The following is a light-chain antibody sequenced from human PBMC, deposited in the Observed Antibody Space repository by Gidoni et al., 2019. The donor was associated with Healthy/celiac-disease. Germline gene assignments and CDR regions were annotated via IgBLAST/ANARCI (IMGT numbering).Light chain of an antibody. CDR3: QAWDSSTAVV. CDR1: TLGDKY. V-gene: IGLV3-1*01. J-gene: IGLJ2*01. CDR2: QDS. Sequence: SYELTQPPSVSVSPGQKASITCSGDTLGDKYACWYHQKPGQSPVLVIYQDSKRPSGIPERFSGSNSGNTATLTISGTQAMDEADYYCQAWDSSTAVVFGGGTKLTVL.